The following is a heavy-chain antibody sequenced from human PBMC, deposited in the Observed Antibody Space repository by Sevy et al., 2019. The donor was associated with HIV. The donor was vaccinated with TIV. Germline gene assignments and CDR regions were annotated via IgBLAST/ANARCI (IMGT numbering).Heavy chain of an antibody. V-gene: IGHV1-46*01. CDR2: INPRGGYT. D-gene: IGHD3-22*01. CDR1: GYSFSTYY. J-gene: IGHJ4*02. CDR3: GKARGLYYYDSSGGIDY. Sequence: ASVKVSCKASGYSFSTYYIHWVRQAPGQRPEWMGIINPRGGYTAYAQEFQGRVGVTRDTSTNTVYMELSSLRSEDTAVYYCGKARGLYYYDSSGGIDYWGQGTLVTVSS.